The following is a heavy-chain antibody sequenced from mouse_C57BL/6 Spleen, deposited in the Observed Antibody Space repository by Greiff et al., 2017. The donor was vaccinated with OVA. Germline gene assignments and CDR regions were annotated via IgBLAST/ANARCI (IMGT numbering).Heavy chain of an antibody. Sequence: EVQGVESGGGLVQPGGSLSLSCAASGFTFTDYYMSWVRQPPGKALEWLGFIRNKANGYTTEYSASVKGRFTISRDNSQSILYLQMNALRAEDSATYYCARYRYYGSTGMDYWGQGTSVTVSS. D-gene: IGHD1-1*01. CDR2: IRNKANGYTT. CDR3: ARYRYYGSTGMDY. J-gene: IGHJ4*01. CDR1: GFTFTDYY. V-gene: IGHV7-3*01.